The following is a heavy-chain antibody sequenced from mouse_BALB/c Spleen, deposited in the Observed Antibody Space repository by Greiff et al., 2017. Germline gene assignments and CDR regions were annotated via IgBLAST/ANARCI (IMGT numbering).Heavy chain of an antibody. CDR1: GYSITSGYY. V-gene: IGHV3-6*02. D-gene: IGHD2-14*01. J-gene: IGHJ4*01. Sequence: EVQRVESGPGLVKPSQSLSLTCSVTGYSITSGYYWNWIRQFPGNKLEWMGYISYDGSNNYNPSLKNRISITRDTSKNQFFLKLNSVTTEDTATYYCARDGGDRFLLSMDYWGQGTSVTVSS. CDR3: ARDGGDRFLLSMDY. CDR2: ISYDGSN.